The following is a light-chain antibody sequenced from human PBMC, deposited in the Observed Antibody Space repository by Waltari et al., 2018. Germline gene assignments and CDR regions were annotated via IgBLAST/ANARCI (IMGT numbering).Light chain of an antibody. Sequence: DIAMTQSPDSLAVSLGARATTNCKSSRSVLYTDNNKNYLTWYQQKPGQPPQLLISWASTRESGVPDRFIGSGSGTDFTLTISSLQAEDVAVYYCHQHYTTPWTFGQGTQVEL. CDR3: HQHYTTPWT. CDR1: RSVLYTDNNKNY. CDR2: WAS. J-gene: IGKJ1*01. V-gene: IGKV4-1*01.